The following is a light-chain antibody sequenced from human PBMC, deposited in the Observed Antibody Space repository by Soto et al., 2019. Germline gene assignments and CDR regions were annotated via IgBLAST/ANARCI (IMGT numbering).Light chain of an antibody. Sequence: DIQMTQSPSSLSASIGDRVTITCQASQDISNYLNWYQEKPGKAPKVLIYDASNLETVVPSRFSGGGYGTDFTFTISSLQTEDIATYYCQHYNNLLGTFGPGTKVDLK. J-gene: IGKJ3*01. CDR1: QDISNY. CDR3: QHYNNLLGT. CDR2: DAS. V-gene: IGKV1-33*01.